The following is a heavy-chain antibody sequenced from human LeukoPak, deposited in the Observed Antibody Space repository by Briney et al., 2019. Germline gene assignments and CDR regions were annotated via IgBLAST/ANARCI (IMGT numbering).Heavy chain of an antibody. CDR2: MNPNTGRT. CDR3: AKLSQTPDYYTLGGYYYLGY. V-gene: IGHV1-8*01. D-gene: IGHD3-10*01. Sequence: ASVKVSCKASRYTFTSYDINWVREAAGHGLEWMGWMNPNTGRTGYAQKFQGRITMTRDTSINTAYMELTNLRSEDTAIYYCAKLSQTPDYYTLGGYYYLGYWGQGTPVTVSS. CDR1: RYTFTSYD. J-gene: IGHJ4*02.